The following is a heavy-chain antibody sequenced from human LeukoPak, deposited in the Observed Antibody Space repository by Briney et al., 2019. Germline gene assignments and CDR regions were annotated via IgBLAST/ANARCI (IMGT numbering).Heavy chain of an antibody. CDR1: GDTFTGYY. Sequence: ASVKVSCKASGDTFTGYYMHWVRQAPGQGLEWMGWINSNSGGTNYAQEFQGRVTMTRDTSISTAYMELGRLRSDDTAVYYCARRIAHYDSSGDYWGQGTLVTVSS. CDR3: ARRIAHYDSSGDY. CDR2: INSNSGGT. V-gene: IGHV1-2*02. D-gene: IGHD3-22*01. J-gene: IGHJ4*02.